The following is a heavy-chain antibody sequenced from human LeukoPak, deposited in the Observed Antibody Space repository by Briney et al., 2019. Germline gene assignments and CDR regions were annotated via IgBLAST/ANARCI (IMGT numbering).Heavy chain of an antibody. CDR2: ISYDGSDK. D-gene: IGHD5-12*01. V-gene: IGHV3-30*09. CDR3: ARAFRSTDIRARPLDV. J-gene: IGHJ6*04. Sequence: GRSLRLSCAASRFTFSNYAVHWVRQAPGKGLEWVAIISYDGSDKYYADSVKGRFAISRDYSNSALFLQMNSLKTEDTAVYYCARAFRSTDIRARPLDVWGKGTTVTVSS. CDR1: RFTFSNYA.